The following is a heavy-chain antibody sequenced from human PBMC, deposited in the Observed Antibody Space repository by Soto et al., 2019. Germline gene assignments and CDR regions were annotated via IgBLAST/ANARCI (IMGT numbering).Heavy chain of an antibody. CDR3: AREPKGYCSSTSCSKPPYYYYGMDV. CDR1: CYTFTSYG. D-gene: IGHD2-2*01. CDR2: ISAYNGNT. J-gene: IGHJ6*02. V-gene: IGHV1-18*04. Sequence: ASVNVSCKASCYTFTSYGISWVRQAPGQGLEWMGWISAYNGNTNYAQKLQGRVTMTTDTSTSTAYMELRSLRSDDTAVYYCAREPKGYCSSTSCSKPPYYYYGMDVWGQGTTVTVSS.